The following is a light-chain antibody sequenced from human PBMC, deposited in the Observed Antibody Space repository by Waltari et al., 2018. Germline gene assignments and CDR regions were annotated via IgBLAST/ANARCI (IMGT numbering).Light chain of an antibody. J-gene: IGLJ2*01. V-gene: IGLV3-19*01. Sequence: SSELTQDPAVSVALGQTVRITCQGDSLRTSYARWYQQKSGQAPVLVLFGTNKRPSGIPDRFSGYNSETTTSLTITGAQAEDEADYYCSSRDSSASHVVFGGGTKLTVL. CDR3: SSRDSSASHVV. CDR1: SLRTSY. CDR2: GTN.